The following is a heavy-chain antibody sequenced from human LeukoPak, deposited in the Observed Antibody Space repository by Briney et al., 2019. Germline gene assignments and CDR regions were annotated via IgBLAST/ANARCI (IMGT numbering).Heavy chain of an antibody. J-gene: IGHJ3*02. D-gene: IGHD2-21*01. CDR3: ARDIHAFDI. Sequence: PGGSLRLSCAASGFTFSNYAMNWVRQAPGKGLEWVAVVWSDEINKYYADSVRGRFTISRDNSKNTLYLQMNSLRAEDTAVYYCARDIHAFDIWGRGTMVTVSS. V-gene: IGHV3-33*01. CDR2: VWSDEINK. CDR1: GFTFSNYA.